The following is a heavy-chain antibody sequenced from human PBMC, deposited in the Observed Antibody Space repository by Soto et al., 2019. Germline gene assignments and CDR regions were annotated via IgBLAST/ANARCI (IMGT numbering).Heavy chain of an antibody. V-gene: IGHV3-53*01. CDR2: LYSGGGT. CDR3: TRDRHDILPGSSYYYYYGVDV. Sequence: GGSLRLSCAASGFSVSNKYMTWVRQAPGKGLEWVSTLYSGGGTYYADSVKGRFTISRDKSKNTVDLQMNSLQADDTAVYYCTRDRHDILPGSSYYYYYGVDVWGQGTSVTVSS. CDR1: GFSVSNKY. D-gene: IGHD3-9*01. J-gene: IGHJ6*02.